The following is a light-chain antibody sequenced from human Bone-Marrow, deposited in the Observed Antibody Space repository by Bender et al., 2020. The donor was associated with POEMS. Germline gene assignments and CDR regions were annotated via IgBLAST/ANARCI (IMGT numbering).Light chain of an antibody. J-gene: IGLJ3*02. CDR3: QSADGSGSYWV. CDR2: KDT. V-gene: IGLV3-25*03. Sequence: SSDLTQPPSVSVSPGQTARLTCSGDSLPNQYAYWYQQKPGQAPVMVIYKDTERPSGIPERFSASTSGTTVTLTISGVQAEDEADYYCQSADGSGSYWVFGGGTKLTVL. CDR1: SLPNQY.